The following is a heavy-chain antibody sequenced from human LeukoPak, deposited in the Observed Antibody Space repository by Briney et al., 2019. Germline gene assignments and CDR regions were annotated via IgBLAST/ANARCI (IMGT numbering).Heavy chain of an antibody. Sequence: SGPTLVKPTQTLTLTCTFSGFSLSTIEVGVVWIRQPPGKGLEWIGSIYHSGSTYYNTSLKSRVTISVDTSKNQFSLKLNSVTAADTAVYYCATGWSGYYWTTWGQGTLVAVSS. CDR2: IYHSGST. V-gene: IGHV4-38-2*02. J-gene: IGHJ5*02. CDR3: ATGWSGYYWTT. D-gene: IGHD3-3*01. CDR1: GFSLSTIEV.